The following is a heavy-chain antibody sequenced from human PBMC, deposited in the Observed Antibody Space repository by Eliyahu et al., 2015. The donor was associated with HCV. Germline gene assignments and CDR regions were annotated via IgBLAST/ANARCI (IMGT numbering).Heavy chain of an antibody. J-gene: IGHJ6*02. CDR1: GYTFTSYD. V-gene: IGHV1-8*01. CDR3: ARATRNYNYWTGYPHYYGMDV. CDR2: MNPNSGNT. Sequence: QVQLVQSGAEVKKPGASVKVSCKASGYTFTSYDINWVRQATGQGLEWMGWMNPNSGNTGYAQKFQGRVTMTRNTSISTAYMELSSLRSEDTAVYYCARATRNYNYWTGYPHYYGMDVWGQGTTVTVSS. D-gene: IGHD3/OR15-3a*01.